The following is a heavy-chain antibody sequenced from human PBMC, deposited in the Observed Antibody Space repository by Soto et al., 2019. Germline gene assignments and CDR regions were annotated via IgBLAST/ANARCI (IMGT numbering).Heavy chain of an antibody. CDR3: ARGRGAAADYFDF. J-gene: IGHJ4*02. V-gene: IGHV3-11*05. CDR1: GFTFSDYY. Sequence: QVQLVESGGGLVKPGGSLRLSCAVSGFTFSDYYMTWIRQAPGKGLEWVSYISSSTSHTNYADSVKGRFTISRDNAKNSRFLQMNSLRAEDTAVYYCARGRGAAADYFDFWGQGTLVTVSS. D-gene: IGHD6-13*01. CDR2: ISSSTSHT.